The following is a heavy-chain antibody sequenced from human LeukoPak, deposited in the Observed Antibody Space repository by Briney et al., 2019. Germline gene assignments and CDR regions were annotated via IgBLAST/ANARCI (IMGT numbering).Heavy chain of an antibody. D-gene: IGHD2-15*01. CDR2: ISAYNGNT. V-gene: IGHV1-18*01. CDR1: GYTFTSYG. J-gene: IGHJ5*02. CDR3: ARDRLRYCSGGSCYSDWFDP. Sequence: GASVKVSCKASGYTFTSYGISWVRQAPGQGLEWMGWISAYNGNTNYAQKLQGRVTMTTDTSTSTAYMELRSLRSDDTAVYYCARDRLRYCSGGSCYSDWFDPWGQGTLVTVSS.